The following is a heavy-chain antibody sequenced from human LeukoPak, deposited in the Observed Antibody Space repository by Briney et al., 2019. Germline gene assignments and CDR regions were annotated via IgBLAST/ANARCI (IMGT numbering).Heavy chain of an antibody. CDR3: ARDRGYYDSSGPLYYFDY. Sequence: SETLSLTCTVSGASISSYYWGWIRQPPGKGLEWIGTIYHSGSTYYNPSLKSRVTISVDTSKNQFSLKLSSVTAADTAVYYCARDRGYYDSSGPLYYFDYWGQGTLVTVSS. J-gene: IGHJ4*02. CDR2: IYHSGST. CDR1: GASISSYY. D-gene: IGHD3-22*01. V-gene: IGHV4-39*02.